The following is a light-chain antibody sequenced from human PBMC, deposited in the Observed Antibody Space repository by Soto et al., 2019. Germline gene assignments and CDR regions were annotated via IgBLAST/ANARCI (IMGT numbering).Light chain of an antibody. J-gene: IGLJ1*01. V-gene: IGLV2-14*03. Sequence: QSVLTKPASLSGSPGQSIAISCTGTSSDVGNYNFVSWYQQHPGKAPKLMIYDVSNRPSGISNRFSGSKSGNTASLTISGLQAEDEADYYCCSYTTSSTYVFGTGTKVTVL. CDR1: SSDVGNYNF. CDR3: CSYTTSSTYV. CDR2: DVS.